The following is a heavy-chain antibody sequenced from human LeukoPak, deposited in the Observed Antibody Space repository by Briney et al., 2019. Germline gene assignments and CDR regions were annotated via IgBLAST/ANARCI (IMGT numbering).Heavy chain of an antibody. J-gene: IGHJ4*02. CDR2: IWYDGSNK. CDR1: GFTFSSYG. D-gene: IGHD5-12*01. V-gene: IGHV3-33*01. Sequence: PGGSLRLSCAASGFTFSSYGMHWVRQAPGKGLEWVAVIWYDGSNKYYADCVKGRFTISRDNSKNTLYLQMNSLRAEDTAVYYCARDRAVATIYGYWGQGTLVTVSS. CDR3: ARDRAVATIYGY.